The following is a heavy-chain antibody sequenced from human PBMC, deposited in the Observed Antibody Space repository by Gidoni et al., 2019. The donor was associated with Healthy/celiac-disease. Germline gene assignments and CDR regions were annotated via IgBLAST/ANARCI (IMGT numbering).Heavy chain of an antibody. D-gene: IGHD6-6*01. CDR3: ARVRWIAAPHFDY. Sequence: QVQLVESGGGVVQPGRSLRLSCAASGFTFSSYAMHWVRQAPGKGLEWVAVISYDGSNKYYADSVKGRFTISRDNSKNTLYLQMNSLRAEDTAVYYCARVRWIAAPHFDYWGQGTLVTVSS. V-gene: IGHV3-30-3*01. CDR1: GFTFSSYA. CDR2: ISYDGSNK. J-gene: IGHJ4*02.